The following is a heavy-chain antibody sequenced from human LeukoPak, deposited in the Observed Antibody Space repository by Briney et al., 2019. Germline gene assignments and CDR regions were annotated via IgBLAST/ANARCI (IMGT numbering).Heavy chain of an antibody. J-gene: IGHJ4*02. V-gene: IGHV3-30*03. CDR2: ISYDGSNK. Sequence: GGSLRLSCAASGFTFSSYGMHWVRQAPGKGLEWVALISYDGSNKYYADSVKGRFTISRDNSKNTLYLQMNSLRAEDTAVYYCARDRTVPPHYFDYWGQGTLVTVSS. D-gene: IGHD4-17*01. CDR3: ARDRTVPPHYFDY. CDR1: GFTFSSYG.